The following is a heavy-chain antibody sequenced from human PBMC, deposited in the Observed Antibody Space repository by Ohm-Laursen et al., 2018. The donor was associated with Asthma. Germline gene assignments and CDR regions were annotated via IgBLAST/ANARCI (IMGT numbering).Heavy chain of an antibody. V-gene: IGHV4-31*03. CDR3: AREKVYSNRYYGMDV. CDR2: IYYSGST. J-gene: IGHJ6*02. CDR1: GGSVSSGSYY. D-gene: IGHD4-11*01. Sequence: SQTLSLTCTVSGGSVSSGSYYWSWIRQHPGKGLEWIGYIYYSGSTYYNPSLKSRVTISVDTSKNQFSLKLSSVTAADTAVYYCAREKVYSNRYYGMDVWGQGTTVTVSS.